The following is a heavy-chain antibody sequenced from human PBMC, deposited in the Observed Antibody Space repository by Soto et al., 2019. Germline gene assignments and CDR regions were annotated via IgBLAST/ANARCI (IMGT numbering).Heavy chain of an antibody. Sequence: PSETLSLTCAFSRGSISSGGYSWTWIRQPPGKGLEWIGYIYHSGSTYYNPSLKSRVTISVDRSKNQFSLKLSSVTAADTAVYYCARVPDVWGQGTTVTVSS. J-gene: IGHJ6*02. CDR2: IYHSGST. CDR3: ARVPDV. CDR1: RGSISSGGYS. V-gene: IGHV4-30-2*01.